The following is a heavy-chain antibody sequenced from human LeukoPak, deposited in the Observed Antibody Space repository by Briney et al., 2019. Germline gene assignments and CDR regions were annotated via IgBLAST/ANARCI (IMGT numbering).Heavy chain of an antibody. CDR2: IYYGGST. J-gene: IGHJ5*02. CDR1: GGSISSCY. V-gene: IGHV4-59*08. CDR3: AGAGPYDYVWGSYNWFDP. Sequence: SETLSLTCTVSGGSISSCYWSWIRQPPGKGLEWIGYIYYGGSTNYNPSLKSRVTISVDTSKNKFSLKLSSVTAADTAVYYCAGAGPYDYVWGSYNWFDPWGQGTLVTVSS. D-gene: IGHD3-16*01.